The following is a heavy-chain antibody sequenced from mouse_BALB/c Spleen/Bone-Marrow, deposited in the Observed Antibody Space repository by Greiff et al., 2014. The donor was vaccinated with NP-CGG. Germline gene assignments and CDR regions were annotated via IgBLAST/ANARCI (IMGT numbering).Heavy chain of an antibody. CDR1: GFSLTNCG. CDR3: ASTGAGAMDY. D-gene: IGHD4-1*02. J-gene: IGHJ4*01. CDR2: IWAGGST. Sequence: VQLVESGPGLVAPSQSLSITCTVSGFSLTNCGIHWVRQPPGKGLEWLGVIWAGGSTNYNSALMSRLSITKDNSKSQVFLKMNSLQTDDTVMYYCASTGAGAMDYWGQGTSVTVSS. V-gene: IGHV2-9*02.